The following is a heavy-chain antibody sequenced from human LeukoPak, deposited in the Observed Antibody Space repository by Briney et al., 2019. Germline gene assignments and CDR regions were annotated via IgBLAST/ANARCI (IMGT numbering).Heavy chain of an antibody. CDR3: AKDSSVYYYDSRSLDY. D-gene: IGHD3-22*01. J-gene: IGHJ4*02. V-gene: IGHV3-30*04. CDR2: ISYDGSNK. CDR1: GFTFSSYA. Sequence: LSGGSLRLSCAASGFTFSSYAMHWVRQAPGKGLEWVAVISYDGSNKYYADSVKGRFTISRDNSKNTLYLQMNSLRAEDTAVYYCAKDSSVYYYDSRSLDYWGQGTLVTVSS.